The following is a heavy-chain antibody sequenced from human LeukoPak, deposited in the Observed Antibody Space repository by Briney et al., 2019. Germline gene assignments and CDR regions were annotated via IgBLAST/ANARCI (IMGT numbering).Heavy chain of an antibody. V-gene: IGHV4-34*01. CDR1: GGSFSGYY. CDR2: INHSGGT. CDR3: ACSTYNWFDP. D-gene: IGHD2-2*01. J-gene: IGHJ5*02. Sequence: SETLSLTCAVYGGSFSGYYWSWIRQPPGKGLEWIGEINHSGGTNYNPSLKSRVTISVDTSKNQFSLKLSSVTAADTAVYYCACSTYNWFDPWGQGTLVTVSS.